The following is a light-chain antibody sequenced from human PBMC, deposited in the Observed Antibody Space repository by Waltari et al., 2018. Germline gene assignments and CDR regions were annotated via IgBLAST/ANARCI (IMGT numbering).Light chain of an antibody. CDR1: QSVSNK. Sequence: EIVMTQSPATLSVSPGARATLSCRASQSVSNKLAWYQHKPGKAPRLLIFGASTRANGIPARFSGSGSGTEFTLTISSLQSEDFAVYYCQQCDTWPLTFGGGTKVEIK. V-gene: IGKV3-15*01. J-gene: IGKJ4*01. CDR2: GAS. CDR3: QQCDTWPLT.